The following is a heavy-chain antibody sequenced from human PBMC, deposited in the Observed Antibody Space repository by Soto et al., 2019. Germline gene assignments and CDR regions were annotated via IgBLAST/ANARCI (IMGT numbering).Heavy chain of an antibody. V-gene: IGHV4-59*01. D-gene: IGHD3-22*01. Sequence: SETLSLTCTVSGGSISSYYWSWIRQPPVKGLEFIGYIYYTGSTNYNPSLKSRVTISVDTSKNQFSLKLSSVTAADTAVYYCARGSHYYDSSGYYWVYWGQGTLVTVSS. CDR3: ARGSHYYDSSGYYWVY. CDR2: IYYTGST. J-gene: IGHJ4*02. CDR1: GGSISSYY.